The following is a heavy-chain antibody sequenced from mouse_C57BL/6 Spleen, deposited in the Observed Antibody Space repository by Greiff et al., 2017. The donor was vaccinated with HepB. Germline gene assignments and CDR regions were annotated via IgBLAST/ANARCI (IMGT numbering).Heavy chain of an antibody. Sequence: EVQPQESGPGLVKPSQSLSLTCSVTGYSITSGYYWNWIRQFPGNKLEWMGYISYDGSNNYNPSLKNRISITRDTSKNQFFLKLNSVTTEDTATYYCAYYDYDGGFAYWGQGTLVTVSA. V-gene: IGHV3-6*01. CDR1: GYSITSGYY. J-gene: IGHJ3*01. CDR3: AYYDYDGGFAY. D-gene: IGHD2-4*01. CDR2: ISYDGSN.